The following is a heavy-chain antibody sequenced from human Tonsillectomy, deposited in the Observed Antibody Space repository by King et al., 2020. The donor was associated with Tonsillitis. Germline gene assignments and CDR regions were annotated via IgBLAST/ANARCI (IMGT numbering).Heavy chain of an antibody. CDR3: ARDLYSSGWTDAFDI. Sequence: VQLQESGPGLVKPSETLSLTCTVSGGSISDHYWSWIRQSPGKGLECIGYIYYIGSTIYNPSLKSRVTISIDRPKNQFSLQLRSVTAADTAVYYCARDLYSSGWTDAFDIWGQGTVVTVSS. J-gene: IGHJ3*02. D-gene: IGHD6-19*01. CDR2: IYYIGST. CDR1: GGSISDHY. V-gene: IGHV4-59*11.